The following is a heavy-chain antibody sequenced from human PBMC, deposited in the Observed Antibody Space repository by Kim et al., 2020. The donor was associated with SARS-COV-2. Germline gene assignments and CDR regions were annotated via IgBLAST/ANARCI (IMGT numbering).Heavy chain of an antibody. CDR1: GGSISSGGYY. CDR2: IYYSGST. Sequence: SETLSLTCTVSGGSISSGGYYWSWIRQHPGKGLEWIGYIYYSGSTYYNPSLKSRVTISVDTSKNQFSLKLSSVTAADTAVYYCARDLPHPVYAPGHFDIWGQGTMVTVSS. J-gene: IGHJ3*02. V-gene: IGHV4-31*03. CDR3: ARDLPHPVYAPGHFDI. D-gene: IGHD2-2*01.